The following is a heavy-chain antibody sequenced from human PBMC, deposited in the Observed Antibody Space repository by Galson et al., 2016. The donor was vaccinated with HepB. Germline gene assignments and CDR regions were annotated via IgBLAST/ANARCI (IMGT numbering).Heavy chain of an antibody. Sequence: PALVKPTQTLTLTCTFSGFSLTTSGVGVGWIRQPPGKALDWLALTYWDDDRRYSPSLRSRLSISKDTSKNHVVLTMTNLDPVDTGTYYCVHLYGGKNRLGFDIWGQGTMVTVSS. CDR3: VHLYGGKNRLGFDI. J-gene: IGHJ3*02. CDR2: TYWDDDR. V-gene: IGHV2-5*02. D-gene: IGHD4-23*01. CDR1: GFSLTTSGVG.